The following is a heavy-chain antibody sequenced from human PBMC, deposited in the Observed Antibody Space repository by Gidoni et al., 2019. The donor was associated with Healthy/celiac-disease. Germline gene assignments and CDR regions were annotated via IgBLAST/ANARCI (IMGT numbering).Heavy chain of an antibody. Sequence: QVQLVESGGGVVQPGRSLRLSCAASGFTFSSYGMHWVRQAPGKGLEWVAVISYDGSNKYYADSVKGRFTISRDNSKNTLYLQMNSLRAEDTAVYYCAKDRYDSSGYYWDYFDYWGQGTLVTVSS. CDR3: AKDRYDSSGYYWDYFDY. V-gene: IGHV3-30*18. D-gene: IGHD3-22*01. J-gene: IGHJ4*02. CDR2: ISYDGSNK. CDR1: GFTFSSYG.